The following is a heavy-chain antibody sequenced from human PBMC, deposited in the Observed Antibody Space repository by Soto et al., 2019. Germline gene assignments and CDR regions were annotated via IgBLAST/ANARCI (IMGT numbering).Heavy chain of an antibody. CDR1: GFTFSSYG. D-gene: IGHD2-2*01. CDR2: IWYDGSNK. Sequence: GGSLGLSCAASGFTFSSYGMHWVRQAPGKGLEWVAVIWYDGSNKYYADSVKGRFTISRDNSKNTLYLQMNSLRAEDTAVYYCARSALEEIVVVPAAQYNWFDPWGQGTLVTVSS. J-gene: IGHJ5*02. CDR3: ARSALEEIVVVPAAQYNWFDP. V-gene: IGHV3-33*01.